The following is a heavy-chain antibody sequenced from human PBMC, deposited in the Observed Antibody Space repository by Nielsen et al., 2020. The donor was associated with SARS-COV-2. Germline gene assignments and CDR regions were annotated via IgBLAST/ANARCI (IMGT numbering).Heavy chain of an antibody. CDR3: ARPGDDIVVVPAASNWFDP. CDR2: ISSSGSTI. V-gene: IGHV3-11*04. Sequence: WIRQPPGKGLEWVSYISSSGSTIYYADSVKGRFTISRDNSKNTLYLQMNSLRAEDTAVYYCARPGDDIVVVPAASNWFDPWGQGTLVTVSS. J-gene: IGHJ5*02. D-gene: IGHD2-2*01.